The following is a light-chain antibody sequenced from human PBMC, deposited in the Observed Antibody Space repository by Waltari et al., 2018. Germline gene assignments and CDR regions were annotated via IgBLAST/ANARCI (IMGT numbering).Light chain of an antibody. V-gene: IGKV1-5*03. CDR3: QQYNTYSRT. CDR1: KSISDY. Sequence: DLQMTQSPSTLSASVGDRVTITCRASKSISDYLAWFQQKPGKAPKVLIYKASTLQGGVPSRFSGSGSGTDFTLTISSLQPDDFATYYCQQYNTYSRTFGQGTKVEI. CDR2: KAS. J-gene: IGKJ1*01.